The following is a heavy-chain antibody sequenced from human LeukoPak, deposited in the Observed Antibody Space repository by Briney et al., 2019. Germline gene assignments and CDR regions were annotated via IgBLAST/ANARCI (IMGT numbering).Heavy chain of an antibody. V-gene: IGHV4-34*01. J-gene: IGHJ4*02. Sequence: SETLSLTCAVYGGSFSGYYWSWIRQPPGKGLEWIGEINHSGSTNYNPSLKSRVTISVDTSKNQLSLKLSSVTAADTAVYYCARHGNYYGSGSYYWGQGTLVTVSS. D-gene: IGHD3-10*01. CDR3: ARHGNYYGSGSYY. CDR1: GGSFSGYY. CDR2: INHSGST.